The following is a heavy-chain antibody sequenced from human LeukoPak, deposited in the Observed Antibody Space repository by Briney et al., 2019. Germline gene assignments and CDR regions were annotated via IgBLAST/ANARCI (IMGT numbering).Heavy chain of an antibody. V-gene: IGHV5-51*01. J-gene: IGHJ4*02. D-gene: IGHD1-26*01. Sequence: GESLKISCKGSGYSFSSYWIGWVRQMPGKGLEWMGIIYPVDSDTRYSPSLQGQVSISVDKSISTAYLQWSSLKASDTAIYYCARHGGNYDYWGQGTLVTVSS. CDR1: GYSFSSYW. CDR3: ARHGGNYDY. CDR2: IYPVDSDT.